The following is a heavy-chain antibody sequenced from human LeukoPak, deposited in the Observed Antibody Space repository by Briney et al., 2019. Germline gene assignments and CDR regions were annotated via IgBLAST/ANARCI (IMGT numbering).Heavy chain of an antibody. V-gene: IGHV1-69*01. CDR3: ARGRYYYDSSSYYELDY. Sequence: SVKVSCKASGGTFSSYAISWVRQAPGQGLEWMGGIIPIFGTANYAQKFQGRVTITADESTSTAHMELSSLRSEDTAVYYCARGRYYYDSSSYYELDYWGQGTLVTVSS. CDR2: IIPIFGTA. D-gene: IGHD3-22*01. CDR1: GGTFSSYA. J-gene: IGHJ4*02.